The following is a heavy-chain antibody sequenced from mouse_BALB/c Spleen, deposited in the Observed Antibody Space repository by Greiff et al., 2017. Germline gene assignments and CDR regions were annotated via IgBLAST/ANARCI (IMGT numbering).Heavy chain of an antibody. CDR3: TRSSDRAKYGIDY. D-gene: IGHD3-1*01. V-gene: IGHV1S22*01. CDR2: IYPGSGST. J-gene: IGHJ2*01. CDR1: GYTFTSYW. Sequence: LQQPGSELVRPGASVKLSCKASGYTFTSYWMHWVKQRHGQGLEWIGNIYPGSGSTNYDEKFKSKGTLTVDTSSSTAYMHLSSLTSEDSAVYYCTRSSDRAKYGIDYWGQGTTLTVSS.